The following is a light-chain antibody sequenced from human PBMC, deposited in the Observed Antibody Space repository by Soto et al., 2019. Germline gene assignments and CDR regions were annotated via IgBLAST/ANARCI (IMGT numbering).Light chain of an antibody. CDR1: QHISTW. J-gene: IGKJ2*01. V-gene: IGKV1-12*01. Sequence: DIQMTQSPSSVSASIGDRVTITCRASQHISTWLVWYQQKAGEAPQLLIYAASSLQSGVPSRFSGSGSGTDFTLTISSLQPDDAATYYCQQANTFPFTFGQGTRLEI. CDR2: AAS. CDR3: QQANTFPFT.